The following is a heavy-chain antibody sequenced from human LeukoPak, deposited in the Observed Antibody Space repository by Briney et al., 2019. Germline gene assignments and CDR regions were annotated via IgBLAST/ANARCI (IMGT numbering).Heavy chain of an antibody. V-gene: IGHV4-34*01. Sequence: SETLSLTCVVYGGSFSGYYWSWIRQPPGKGLEWIGEINHSGSTNYNPSLKSRVTISVDTSKNQFSLKLSSVTAADTAVYYCALLLWFGEDNWFDPWGQGTLVTVSS. J-gene: IGHJ5*01. CDR3: ALLLWFGEDNWFDP. CDR1: GGSFSGYY. D-gene: IGHD3-10*01. CDR2: INHSGST.